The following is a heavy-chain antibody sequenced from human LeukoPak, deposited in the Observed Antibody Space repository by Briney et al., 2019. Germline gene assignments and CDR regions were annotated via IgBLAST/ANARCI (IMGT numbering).Heavy chain of an antibody. J-gene: IGHJ6*03. Sequence: GGSLRLSCAASGFTFSIYWMSWVRQAPGKGLEWVANIKQDGSEKYYVDSVKGRFTISRDNGKNSLYLQMNSLRAEDTALYYCVREHYNYYMDVWGKGTTVTVSS. V-gene: IGHV3-7*03. CDR2: IKQDGSEK. CDR1: GFTFSIYW. CDR3: VREHYNYYMDV.